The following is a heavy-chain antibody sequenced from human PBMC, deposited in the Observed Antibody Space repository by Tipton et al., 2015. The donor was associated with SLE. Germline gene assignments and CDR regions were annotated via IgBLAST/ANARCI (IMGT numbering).Heavy chain of an antibody. Sequence: SLRLSCAASGFTFSSYAMHWVRQAPGKGLEWVAVISYDGSNKYYADSVKGRFTISRDNSKNTLYLQMNSLRAEDTAVYYCAKPASGSYYSAFDIWGQRTMVTVSS. CDR2: ISYDGSNK. D-gene: IGHD1-26*01. J-gene: IGHJ3*02. CDR3: AKPASGSYYSAFDI. V-gene: IGHV3-30-3*02. CDR1: GFTFSSYA.